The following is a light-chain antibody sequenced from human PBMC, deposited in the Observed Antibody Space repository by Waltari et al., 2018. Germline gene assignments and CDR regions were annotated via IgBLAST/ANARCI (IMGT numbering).Light chain of an antibody. CDR3: CSYAGRGTYV. V-gene: IGLV2-23*01. J-gene: IGLJ1*01. CDR1: TSDVGNYDL. CDR2: ECI. Sequence: QSALTQPASVSGTPGQSITISCTGTTSDVGNYDLVSWYQQHPGKAPKRLICECIKRPSGVAGRFSGSKSGNTASLTISGLQGEDEADYYCCSYAGRGTYVFGSGTKVTVL.